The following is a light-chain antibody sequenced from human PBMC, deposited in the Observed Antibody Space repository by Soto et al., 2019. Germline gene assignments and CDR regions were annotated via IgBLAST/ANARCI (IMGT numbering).Light chain of an antibody. Sequence: QAVVTQPPSASGTPGQRVAISCSGTRSNIGSNPVNWFQQLPGTAPKLLIYGSDQRPSGVPDRFSGSKSGTSASLAISGLQSEDEADYYCAAWEDSLFGPVFGGGTKLTVL. CDR2: GSD. CDR1: RSNIGSNP. CDR3: AAWEDSLFGPV. J-gene: IGLJ2*01. V-gene: IGLV1-44*01.